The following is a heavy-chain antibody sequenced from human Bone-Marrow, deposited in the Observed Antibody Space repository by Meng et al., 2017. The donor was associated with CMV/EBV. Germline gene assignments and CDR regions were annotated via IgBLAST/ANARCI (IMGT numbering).Heavy chain of an antibody. CDR3: ARLGYSSSNAFDI. CDR2: ISSSSSTI. J-gene: IGHJ3*02. CDR1: GFTFSSYS. V-gene: IGHV3-48*04. Sequence: GESLKISCAASGFTFSSYSMNWVRQAPGKGLEWVSYISSSSSTIYYADSVKGRFTISRDNAKNSLYQQMNSLRAEDTAVYYCARLGYSSSNAFDIWGQGTMVNFSS. D-gene: IGHD6-6*01.